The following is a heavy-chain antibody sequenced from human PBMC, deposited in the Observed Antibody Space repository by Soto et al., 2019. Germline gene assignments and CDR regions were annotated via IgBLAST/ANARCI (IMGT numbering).Heavy chain of an antibody. V-gene: IGHV3-13*01. CDR2: IGTAGDT. CDR3: ARVGYSDSSGYYYHNWYFDL. J-gene: IGHJ2*01. Sequence: EVQLVESGGGLVQPGGSLRLSCAASGFTFSSYDMHWVRQATGKGLEWVSAIGTAGDTYYPGSVKGRFTISRENAKNSLYLQMNSLRAGDTAVYYCARVGYSDSSGYYYHNWYFDLWGRGTLVTVSS. D-gene: IGHD3-22*01. CDR1: GFTFSSYD.